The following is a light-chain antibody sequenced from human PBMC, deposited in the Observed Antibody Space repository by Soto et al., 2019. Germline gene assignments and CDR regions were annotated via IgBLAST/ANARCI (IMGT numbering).Light chain of an antibody. Sequence: EIVMTQSPATLSVSPGDRATLSCRASQSVGTNRLAWYQQKPGQGPTLLIYAASSRATGVPDRFSGSGSGTDFTLTISRLEPEDCAVYYCQQYGSSQWTFGQGTKVDIK. V-gene: IGKV3-20*01. CDR3: QQYGSSQWT. J-gene: IGKJ1*01. CDR2: AAS. CDR1: QSVGTNR.